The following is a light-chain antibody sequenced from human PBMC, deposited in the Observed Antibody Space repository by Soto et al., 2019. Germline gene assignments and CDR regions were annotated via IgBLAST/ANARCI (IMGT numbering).Light chain of an antibody. CDR3: QHRSNWPPYT. J-gene: IGKJ2*01. CDR2: DAS. CDR1: QSVSSY. Sequence: EIVLTQSPATLSLSPGERATLSCRASQSVSSYLAWYQQKPGQAPRLLIYDASNMATCIPARFSGSGSGKDFTLTISSLEPEDFAVYYCQHRSNWPPYTFGQGNKLEIK. V-gene: IGKV3-11*01.